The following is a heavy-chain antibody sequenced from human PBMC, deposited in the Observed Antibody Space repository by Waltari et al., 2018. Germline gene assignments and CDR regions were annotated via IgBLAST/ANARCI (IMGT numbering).Heavy chain of an antibody. V-gene: IGHV3-7*02. CDR2: IKPDGSEK. D-gene: IGHD3-10*01. J-gene: IGHJ4*02. Sequence: EVQVVESGGGLVQPGGSLSLSCAASGLDFSFVWMSWVRRAPGKGMEWVANIKPDGSEKNYVDSVEGRFTISRDNTKNSLFLQMDRLRTEDTAVYYCATGGHLDYWGQGTLVTVSS. CDR3: ATGGHLDY. CDR1: GLDFSFVW.